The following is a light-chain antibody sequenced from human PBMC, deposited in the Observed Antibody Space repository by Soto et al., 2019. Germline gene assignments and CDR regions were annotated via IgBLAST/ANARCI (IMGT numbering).Light chain of an antibody. CDR2: EVS. J-gene: IGLJ1*01. CDR3: SSYTSSSRV. CDR1: SSDVGGYNY. V-gene: IGLV2-14*01. Sequence: SVLSQPASVSGSPGQSITISCTGTSSDVGGYNYVSWYQQHPGKAPKLMIYEVSNRPSGVSNRFSGSKSGNTASLTISGLQAEDEADYYCSSYTSSSRVFGTGTRSPS.